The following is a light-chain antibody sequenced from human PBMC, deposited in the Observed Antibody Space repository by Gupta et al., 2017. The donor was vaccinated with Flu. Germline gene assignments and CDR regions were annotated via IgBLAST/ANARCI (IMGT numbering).Light chain of an antibody. CDR3: VLYMGSGVGI. CDR1: SGSVSPDHD. CDR2: STS. J-gene: IGLJ2*01. V-gene: IGLV8-61*01. Sequence: TLTFGLSSGSVSPDHDTSVYQQRPGQAPRTLVYSTSTRSSGVPERFSGSILGHKEALTITGAQADDDCLEFCVLYMGSGVGIFGGGTRVTVL.